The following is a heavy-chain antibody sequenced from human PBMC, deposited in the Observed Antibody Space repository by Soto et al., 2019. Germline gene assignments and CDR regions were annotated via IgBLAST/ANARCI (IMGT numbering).Heavy chain of an antibody. V-gene: IGHV4-59*08. CDR3: AGQRILTGYYKGGVGWFDP. CDR2: IYYSGST. J-gene: IGHJ5*02. D-gene: IGHD3-9*01. CDR1: GGSISSYY. Sequence: PSETLSLTCTVSGGSISSYYWGWIRQPPGKGLEWIGYIYYSGSTNYNPSLKSRVTISVDTSKNQFSLKLSSVTAADTAVYYCAGQRILTGYYKGGVGWFDPWGQGTLVTVSS.